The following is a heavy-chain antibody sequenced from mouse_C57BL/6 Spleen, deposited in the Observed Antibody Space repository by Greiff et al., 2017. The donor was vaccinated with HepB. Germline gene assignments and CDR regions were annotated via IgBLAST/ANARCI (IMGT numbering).Heavy chain of an antibody. D-gene: IGHD3-3*01. V-gene: IGHV1-72*01. J-gene: IGHJ2*01. CDR3: ASPPAPGWGDYFDY. Sequence: QVQLQQPGAELVKPGASVKLSCKASGYTFTSYWMHWVKQRPGRGLEWIGRIDPNRGGTKYNEKFKSKATLTVDKPSSTAYMQLSSLTSEDSAVYYCASPPAPGWGDYFDYWGQGATLT. CDR1: GYTFTSYW. CDR2: IDPNRGGT.